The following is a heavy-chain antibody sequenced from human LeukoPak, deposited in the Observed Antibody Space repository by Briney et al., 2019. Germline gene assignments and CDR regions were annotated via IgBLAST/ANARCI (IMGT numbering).Heavy chain of an antibody. Sequence: PGGSLRLSCAASGFTFSSYSMNWVRQAPGKGLEWVSSISSSSSYIYYADSVKGRLAISRDNAKNSLYLQMNSLRAEDTAVYYCARDVPYYYGSGSPYYHYYMDVWGKGTTVAVSS. J-gene: IGHJ6*03. V-gene: IGHV3-21*01. CDR1: GFTFSSYS. D-gene: IGHD3-10*01. CDR2: ISSSSSYI. CDR3: ARDVPYYYGSGSPYYHYYMDV.